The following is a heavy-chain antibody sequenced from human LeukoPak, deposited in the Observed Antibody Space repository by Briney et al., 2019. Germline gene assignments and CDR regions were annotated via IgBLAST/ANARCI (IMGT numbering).Heavy chain of an antibody. Sequence: PGGSLRLSCVASGFTFSSYGMHWVRQAPGKGLEWVAFIRYDGSNKYYADSVKGRFTISRDNSKNTLYLQMNSLRAEDTAVYYCARGPMVRTNLFDYWGQGTLATVSS. V-gene: IGHV3-30*02. CDR1: GFTFSSYG. CDR2: IRYDGSNK. J-gene: IGHJ4*02. D-gene: IGHD3-10*01. CDR3: ARGPMVRTNLFDY.